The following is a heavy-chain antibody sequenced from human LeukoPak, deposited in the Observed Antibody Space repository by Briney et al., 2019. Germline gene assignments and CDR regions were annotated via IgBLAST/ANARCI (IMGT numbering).Heavy chain of an antibody. CDR3: ARASPTYYDFWTYYYYMDV. Sequence: SQTLSLTCAISGDSVSSNSAAWNWIRQSPSRGLEWLGRTYYRSKWYNDYAVSVKSRITINPDTSKNQFSLQLNSVTPEDTAVYYCARASPTYYDFWTYYYYMDVWGKGTTVTVSS. D-gene: IGHD3-3*01. CDR1: GDSVSSNSAA. J-gene: IGHJ6*03. CDR2: TYYRSKWYN. V-gene: IGHV6-1*01.